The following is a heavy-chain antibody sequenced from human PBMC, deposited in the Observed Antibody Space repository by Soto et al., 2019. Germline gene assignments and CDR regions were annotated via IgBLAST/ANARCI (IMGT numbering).Heavy chain of an antibody. V-gene: IGHV3-66*01. J-gene: IGHJ4*02. CDR1: GLTVSTNP. CDR2: SYTGGGT. CDR3: ATDGSVH. Sequence: EVQLVESGGGLVQPGGSLRLSCAASGLTVSTNPMSWVRQAPGKGVVWVAVSYTGGGTHYTDSVKGRFTISRNSSKNAGDLQMNSRRPEETAVEDGATDGSVHGVQETLVTVSS.